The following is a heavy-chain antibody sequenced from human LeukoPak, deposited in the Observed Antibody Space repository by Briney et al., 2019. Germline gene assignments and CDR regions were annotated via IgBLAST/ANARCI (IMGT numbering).Heavy chain of an antibody. D-gene: IGHD3-9*01. J-gene: IGHJ4*02. CDR2: INVNSGGT. CDR3: ARSPHILTGENFDF. Sequence: PGASLKVSCKASGYTFTDDYIHWVRQAPGQGPEWMGWINVNSGGTNYAQKFYARVTMTRDTSISTAYMELSRLRSDDTAVFYCARSPHILTGENFDFWGQGTLVTVSS. V-gene: IGHV1-2*02. CDR1: GYTFTDDY.